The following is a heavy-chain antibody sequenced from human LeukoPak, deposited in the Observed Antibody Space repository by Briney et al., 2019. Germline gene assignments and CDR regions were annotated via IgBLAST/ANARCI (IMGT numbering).Heavy chain of an antibody. V-gene: IGHV4-39*01. CDR2: IYDSGST. D-gene: IGHD3-22*01. Sequence: PSETLSLTCTVSGGSVSSSRYYWGWIRQPPGKGREWIGSIYDSGSTSYNPSRGSRFTISVDTSNNPFSLKLRPVTAADTAAYYCASYYDNSGSGRTGYFDYGGQGTLVTVSS. CDR1: GGSVSSSRYY. J-gene: IGHJ4*02. CDR3: ASYYDNSGSGRTGYFDY.